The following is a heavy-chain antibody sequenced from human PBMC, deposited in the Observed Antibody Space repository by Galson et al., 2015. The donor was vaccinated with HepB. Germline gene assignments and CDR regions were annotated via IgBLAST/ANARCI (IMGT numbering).Heavy chain of an antibody. D-gene: IGHD6-19*01. CDR2: ISARSNTI. Sequence: SLRLSCAASGFIFSSYSMDWVRQAPGKGLEWISYISARSNTIYYADSVRGRLTISRDNAKNSLYLQMNSLRNEDTAVYYCVRDVGAVASRLYNWFDPWGQGTLVTVSP. J-gene: IGHJ5*02. V-gene: IGHV3-48*02. CDR3: VRDVGAVASRLYNWFDP. CDR1: GFIFSSYS.